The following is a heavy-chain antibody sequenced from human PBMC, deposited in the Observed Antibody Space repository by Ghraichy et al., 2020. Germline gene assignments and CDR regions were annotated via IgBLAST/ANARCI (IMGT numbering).Heavy chain of an antibody. V-gene: IGHV3-15*01. CDR3: TTDLESSGWQYY. Sequence: GESLNISCAASGFTFSNAWMSWVRQAPGKGLEWVGRIKSKTDGGTTDYAAPVKGRFTISRDDSKNTLYLQMNSLKTEDTAVYYCTTDLESSGWQYYWGQGTLVTVSS. J-gene: IGHJ4*02. CDR1: GFTFSNAW. CDR2: IKSKTDGGTT. D-gene: IGHD6-19*01.